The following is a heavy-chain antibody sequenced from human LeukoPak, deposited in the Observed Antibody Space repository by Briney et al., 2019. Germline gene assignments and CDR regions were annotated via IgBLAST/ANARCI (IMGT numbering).Heavy chain of an antibody. D-gene: IGHD2-2*02. CDR2: ISAYNGNT. CDR3: ARPGADCGSVGCYTYPYYGLDV. CDR1: GYSFSGHG. J-gene: IGHJ6*02. V-gene: IGHV1-18*01. Sequence: ASVKVSCKASGYSFSGHGITWVRQAPGQGLEWMGWISAYNGNTKYAQNLQGRVTMTTDISTSTAYMELRSLRSDDTAVYYCARPGADCGSVGCYTYPYYGLDVWGQGTTVTVSS.